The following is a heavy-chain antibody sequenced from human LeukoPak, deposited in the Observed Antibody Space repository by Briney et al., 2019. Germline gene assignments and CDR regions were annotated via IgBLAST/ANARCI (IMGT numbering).Heavy chain of an antibody. CDR2: FDPEDGET. D-gene: IGHD5-18*01. CDR1: GYTPTELS. V-gene: IGHV1-24*01. Sequence: ASVKVSCKVSGYTPTELSMHWVRQAPGKGLEWMGGFDPEDGETIYAQKFQGRVTVTEDTSTDTAYMELSSLRSEDTAVYYCATQTLHTAMAFDYWGQGTLVTVSS. J-gene: IGHJ4*02. CDR3: ATQTLHTAMAFDY.